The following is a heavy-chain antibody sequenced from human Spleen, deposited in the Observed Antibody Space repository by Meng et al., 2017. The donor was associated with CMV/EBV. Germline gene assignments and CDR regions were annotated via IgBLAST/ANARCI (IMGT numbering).Heavy chain of an antibody. Sequence: GGSLRLSCAASGFTFRNYALTWVRQAPGKGLEWLSTISGDGDITYYTDSVKGRFTISRDSSKSTLFLQMNSLRAEDTAVYYCGRDMNVWGQGTTVTVSS. CDR2: ISGDGDIT. CDR3: GRDMNV. CDR1: GFTFRNYA. V-gene: IGHV3-23*01. J-gene: IGHJ6*02.